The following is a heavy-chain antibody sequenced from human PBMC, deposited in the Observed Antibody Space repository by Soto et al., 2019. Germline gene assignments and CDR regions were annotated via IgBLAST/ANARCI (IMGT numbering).Heavy chain of an antibody. J-gene: IGHJ4*02. V-gene: IGHV3-23*01. D-gene: IGHD3-10*01. CDR2: ISDSADNT. CDR3: AKEEAGASDY. CDR1: GFNFINYA. Sequence: EVQLLESGGALVQPGESLTLSCAASGFNFINYAMAWVRQAPGKGLEWLAAISDSADNTYYAGTVKGRFSISRDNSKNTLYLQMNSLSADDTAVYYCAKEEAGASDYWGQGTLFPVSS.